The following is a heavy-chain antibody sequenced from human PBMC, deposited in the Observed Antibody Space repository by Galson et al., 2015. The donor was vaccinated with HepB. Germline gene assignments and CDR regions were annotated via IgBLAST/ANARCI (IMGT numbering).Heavy chain of an antibody. CDR2: INPNSGGT. Sequence: SVKVSCKASGFSFTDYYMHWVRQAPGQGLEWMGWINPNSGGTNYAQKFQGRVTMTRDTSIRTAYMELSSLRSDDTAVYYCARRSDYYNGGLVYWGQGTLSPSPQ. V-gene: IGHV1-2*02. CDR1: GFSFTDYY. J-gene: IGHJ4*02. CDR3: ARRSDYYNGGLVY. D-gene: IGHD3-22*01.